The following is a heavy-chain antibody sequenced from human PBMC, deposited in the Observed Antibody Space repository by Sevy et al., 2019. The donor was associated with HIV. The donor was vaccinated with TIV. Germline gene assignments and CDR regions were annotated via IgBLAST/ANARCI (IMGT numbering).Heavy chain of an antibody. CDR2: ISAYNGNT. D-gene: IGHD2-2*01. V-gene: IGHV1-18*01. CDR1: GYTFTSYG. J-gene: IGHJ6*02. Sequence: ASVKVSWKASGYTFTSYGISWVRQAPGQGLEWMGWISAYNGNTNYAQKLQGRVTMTTDTSTSTAYMELRSLRSDDTAVYYCARGEEGYCSSTSCYPTSYGMDVWGQATTVTVSS. CDR3: ARGEEGYCSSTSCYPTSYGMDV.